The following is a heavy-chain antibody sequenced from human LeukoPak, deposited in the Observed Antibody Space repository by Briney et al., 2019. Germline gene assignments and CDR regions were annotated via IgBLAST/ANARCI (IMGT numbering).Heavy chain of an antibody. CDR3: ARGAQLTDY. J-gene: IGHJ4*02. CDR2: IGPDGGTT. D-gene: IGHD6-13*01. V-gene: IGHV3-64*01. Sequence: GGSLRLSCAASVFTFYTYGMHWIRQAAGKGLEYVSGIGPDGGTTYYPNSVKSRFTITRDNAKYMLYLQMDSVTPDDVAVYYCARGAQLTDYWGQGTLVTVSS. CDR1: VFTFYTYG.